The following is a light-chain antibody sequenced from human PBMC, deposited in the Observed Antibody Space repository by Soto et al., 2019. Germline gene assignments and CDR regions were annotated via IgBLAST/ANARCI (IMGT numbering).Light chain of an antibody. CDR1: QTIRTW. J-gene: IGKJ2*01. Sequence: DIQMTQSPSTLSAAVGDRVTITCQASQTIRTWLAWYQQRPGEAPNLLIYEASKLQTGVPSRFGGSGSGTEFTVTISSLQPDDFAPYYCQQYYTYPYTFGQGTKLEI. CDR3: QQYYTYPYT. CDR2: EAS. V-gene: IGKV1-5*03.